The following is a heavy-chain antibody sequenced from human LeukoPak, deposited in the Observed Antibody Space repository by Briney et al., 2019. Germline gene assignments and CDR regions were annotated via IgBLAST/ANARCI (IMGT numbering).Heavy chain of an antibody. Sequence: ASVKVSCKASGYTFTSYGISWVRQAPGQGLEWMGWISAYNGNTNYAQKLQGRVTMTTDTSTNTAYMELRSLRSDDTAVYYCARDRAPYSGSFVDYWGQGTLVTVSS. CDR3: ARDRAPYSGSFVDY. D-gene: IGHD1-26*01. CDR1: GYTFTSYG. CDR2: ISAYNGNT. V-gene: IGHV1-18*01. J-gene: IGHJ4*02.